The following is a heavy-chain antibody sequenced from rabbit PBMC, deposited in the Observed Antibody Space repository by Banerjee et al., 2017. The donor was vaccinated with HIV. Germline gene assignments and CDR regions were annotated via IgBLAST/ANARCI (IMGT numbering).Heavy chain of an antibody. V-gene: IGHV1S40*01. Sequence: QSLEESGGDLVKPGASLTLTCTASGFSFSSGYDMCWVRQAPGKGLEWIACINTGSGGAYYASWAKGRFTISKTSSTTVMLQMTSLTAADTATYFCAREEYVGYGYANLWGQGTLVTVS. CDR3: AREEYVGYGYANL. CDR2: INTGSGGA. CDR1: GFSFSSGYD. D-gene: IGHD6-1*01. J-gene: IGHJ4*01.